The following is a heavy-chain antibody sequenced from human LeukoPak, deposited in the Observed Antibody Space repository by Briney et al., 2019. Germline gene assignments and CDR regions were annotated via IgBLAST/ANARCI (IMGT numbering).Heavy chain of an antibody. CDR2: IGTAGDT. Sequence: GGSLRLSCAASGFTLSNFAMHWVRQATGKGLEWVSAIGTAGDTYYPGSVKGRFTISRENAKNSLYLQMNCLRAGDTAVYYCAREYRSSSGRAFDYWGQGTLVTVSS. CDR3: AREYRSSSGRAFDY. V-gene: IGHV3-13*01. CDR1: GFTLSNFA. J-gene: IGHJ4*02. D-gene: IGHD6-6*01.